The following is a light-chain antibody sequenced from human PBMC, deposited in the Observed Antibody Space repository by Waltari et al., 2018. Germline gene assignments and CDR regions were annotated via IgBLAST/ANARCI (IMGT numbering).Light chain of an antibody. CDR3: QTWGSSVLV. V-gene: IGLV3-1*01. CDR1: DLXXXX. CDR2: QNN. Sequence: SYELTQPPSVSVSPGQTATITCPGEDLXXXXXGWYQQKPGQSPTVVIYQNNKRPSGIPERFSVAKSGNTATLTISGTQSIDEADYYCQTWGSSVLVFGGGTKLTVL. J-gene: IGLJ2*01.